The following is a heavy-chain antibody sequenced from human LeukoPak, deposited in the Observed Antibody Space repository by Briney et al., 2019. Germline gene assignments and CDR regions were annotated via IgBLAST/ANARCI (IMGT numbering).Heavy chain of an antibody. CDR2: IRDDGISE. J-gene: IGHJ4*02. CDR1: GFTFSNFG. CDR3: VKVNFCTTDLCNRGVYYFDY. Sequence: GGSLRLSCAASGFTFSNFGMHWVRQAPGKGLQWVAFIRDDGISEYYADSVKGRFTISRDNSKNTLYLQMNSLGAEDTAVYYCVKVNFCTTDLCNRGVYYFDYWGQGTLVTVSS. V-gene: IGHV3-30*02. D-gene: IGHD2-8*01.